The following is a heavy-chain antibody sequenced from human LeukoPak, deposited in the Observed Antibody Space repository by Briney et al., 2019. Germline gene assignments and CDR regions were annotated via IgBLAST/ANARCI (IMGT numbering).Heavy chain of an antibody. CDR2: SNPNSGDT. V-gene: IGHV1-2*02. Sequence: GASVKVSCKASGYTFTGYYMHWVRQAPGQGLEWMGWSNPNSGDTNYAQKFQGRVTMTTDTSMTTAYMELRRLRSDDTAAYYCARRHFGSGTYVDYWGQGTLVTVSS. CDR1: GYTFTGYY. D-gene: IGHD3-10*01. CDR3: ARRHFGSGTYVDY. J-gene: IGHJ4*02.